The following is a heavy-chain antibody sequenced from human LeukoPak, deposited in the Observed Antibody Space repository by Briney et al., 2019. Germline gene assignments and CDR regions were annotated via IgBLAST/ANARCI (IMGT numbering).Heavy chain of an antibody. CDR1: GFTVSGNY. Sequence: GGSLRLSCASSGFTVSGNYMSWVRQAPGMGLEWVSVIDTAGSTAYADSARGRFTISSDNSKNTLYLQMNSLRAEDTAVYFCAGGSSWPGLSFWGQGTLLTVSS. CDR2: IDTAGST. CDR3: AGGSSWPGLSF. D-gene: IGHD6-13*01. V-gene: IGHV3-53*01. J-gene: IGHJ4*02.